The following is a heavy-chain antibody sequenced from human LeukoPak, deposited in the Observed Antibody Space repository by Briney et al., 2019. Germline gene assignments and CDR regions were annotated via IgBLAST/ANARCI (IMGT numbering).Heavy chain of an antibody. CDR2: INPNSGGT. D-gene: IGHD3-22*01. CDR1: GYTFTGYY. V-gene: IGHV1-2*04. CDR3: ARIRRPTYYYDSSGYSIFDC. Sequence: ASVKVSCKASGYTFTGYYMHWVRQAPGQGLEWMGWINPNSGGTNYAQKFQGWVTMTRDTSISTAYMELSRLRSDDTAVYYCARIRRPTYYYDSSGYSIFDCWGQGTLVTVSS. J-gene: IGHJ4*02.